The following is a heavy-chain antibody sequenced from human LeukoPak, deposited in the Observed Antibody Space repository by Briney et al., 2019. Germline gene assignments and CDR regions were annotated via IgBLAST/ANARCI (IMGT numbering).Heavy chain of an antibody. CDR3: AKGSAVADIYFDY. CDR1: GFTFRSYA. CDR2: TSASDAGT. J-gene: IGHJ4*02. D-gene: IGHD6-19*01. Sequence: GGSLRLSCAAAGFTFRSYAMNWVRQGPGKGLEWVSTTSASDAGTYYADSVKGRFTISRDNSKNTLYLQMNSLRAEDTAVYYCAKGSAVADIYFDYWGQGTLVTVSS. V-gene: IGHV3-23*01.